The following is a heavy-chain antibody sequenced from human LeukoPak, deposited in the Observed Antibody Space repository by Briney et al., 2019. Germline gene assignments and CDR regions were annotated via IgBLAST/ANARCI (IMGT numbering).Heavy chain of an antibody. CDR1: GGSFSGHY. V-gene: IGHV4-34*01. D-gene: IGHD5-18*01. Sequence: SETLSLTCAVYGGSFSGHYWSWIRQPPGKGLEWIGEINHSGSTNYNPSLKSRVTISVDMSKNQFSLKLSSVTAADTAVYYCAARRGRGYSYGFGYWGQGTLVTVSS. J-gene: IGHJ4*02. CDR2: INHSGST. CDR3: AARRGRGYSYGFGY.